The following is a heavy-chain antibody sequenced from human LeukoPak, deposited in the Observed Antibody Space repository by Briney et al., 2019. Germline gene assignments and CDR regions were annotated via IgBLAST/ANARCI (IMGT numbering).Heavy chain of an antibody. Sequence: SETLSLTCTVSGYSISSGYYWGWIRQPPGKGLEWIGSIYHSGSTYYNPSLKSRVTISVDTSKNQFSLKLSSVTAADTAVYYCARAEGSGSPYYFDYWGQGTLVTVSS. CDR1: GYSISSGYY. V-gene: IGHV4-38-2*02. CDR3: ARAEGSGSPYYFDY. D-gene: IGHD3-10*01. CDR2: IYHSGST. J-gene: IGHJ4*02.